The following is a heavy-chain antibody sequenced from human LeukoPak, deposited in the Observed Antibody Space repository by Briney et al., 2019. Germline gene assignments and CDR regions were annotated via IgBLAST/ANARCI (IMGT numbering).Heavy chain of an antibody. CDR1: GFTFTDHY. Sequence: GGSLRLSCAASGFTFTDHYMSWIRQAPGEGLEWISYISDNGGTIHYADSVKGRFTISRDNAKNSLYLQTNSLRAEDTAVYFCARGAGPLFDPWGQGTLVTVSS. CDR2: ISDNGGTI. CDR3: ARGAGPLFDP. J-gene: IGHJ5*02. V-gene: IGHV3-11*01.